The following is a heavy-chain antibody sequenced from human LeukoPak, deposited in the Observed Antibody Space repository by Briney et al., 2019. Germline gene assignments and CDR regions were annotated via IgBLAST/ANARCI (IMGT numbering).Heavy chain of an antibody. D-gene: IGHD6-6*01. Sequence: GGSLRLSCAASGFTFSSYSMNWVRQAPGKGLEWVSSISSSSSYIYYADSVKGRFTISRDNAKNSLYLQMYSLRAEDTAVYYCARGNVEARDYYFDYWGQGTLVTVSS. CDR3: ARGNVEARDYYFDY. V-gene: IGHV3-21*01. CDR1: GFTFSSYS. J-gene: IGHJ4*02. CDR2: ISSSSSYI.